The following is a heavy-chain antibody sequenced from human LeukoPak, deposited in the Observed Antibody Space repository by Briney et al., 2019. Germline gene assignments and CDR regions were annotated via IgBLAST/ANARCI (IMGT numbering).Heavy chain of an antibody. Sequence: ASVNVSCKASGCTFTSYAMHWVRQAPGQRLECMGWINTGNGNTKYSQKFQGRVTITRDTSASTAYMDLSSLRSEDTAVYYCARNTETAIPLPYYFDYWGQGTLVTVSS. V-gene: IGHV1-3*04. CDR3: ARNTETAIPLPYYFDY. CDR1: GCTFTSYA. J-gene: IGHJ4*02. CDR2: INTGNGNT. D-gene: IGHD2-21*02.